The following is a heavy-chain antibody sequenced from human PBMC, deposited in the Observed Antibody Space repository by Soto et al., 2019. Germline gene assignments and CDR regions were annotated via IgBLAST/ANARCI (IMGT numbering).Heavy chain of an antibody. CDR1: GVSISSGCYY. J-gene: IGHJ4*02. V-gene: IGHV4-31*03. D-gene: IGHD6-13*01. CDR2: IYYRAST. Sequence: PSEILSLTCRVSGVSISSGCYYWSCIRQHPGERVEVIGYIYYRASTYYNPSHKSRVTISVDTSKNQFALKLSSVTAADTAVYYCARGGIAAAGTRGQRPLVNVTS. CDR3: ARGGIAAAGT.